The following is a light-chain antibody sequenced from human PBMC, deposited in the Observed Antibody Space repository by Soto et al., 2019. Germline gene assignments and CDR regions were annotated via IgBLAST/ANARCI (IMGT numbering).Light chain of an antibody. CDR1: SSNIGATYD. Sequence: QSVLTQPPSVSGAPGQRVTISCTGSSSNIGATYDVHWYQHLPGTAPKLLIYDNNNRPSGVPDRFSASKSGTSASLAITGLQAEDEAEYYCQSYDHSLSGVVFGGGTKVTVL. V-gene: IGLV1-40*01. CDR2: DNN. J-gene: IGLJ2*01. CDR3: QSYDHSLSGVV.